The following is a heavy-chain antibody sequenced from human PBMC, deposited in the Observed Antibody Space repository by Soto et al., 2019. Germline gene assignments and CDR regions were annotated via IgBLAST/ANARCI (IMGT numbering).Heavy chain of an antibody. Sequence: SSVKVSCKASGGSFTSYGISWVRQAPGQGLEWMGGIIPIFGTANYAQKFQGRVTITADESTSTAYMELRSLRSEDTVVYYCARDFVDDTGGTCGAFDTWGHGTMVTV. J-gene: IGHJ3*02. CDR2: IIPIFGTA. V-gene: IGHV1-69*13. CDR3: ARDFVDDTGGTCGAFDT. CDR1: GGSFTSYG. D-gene: IGHD3-22*01.